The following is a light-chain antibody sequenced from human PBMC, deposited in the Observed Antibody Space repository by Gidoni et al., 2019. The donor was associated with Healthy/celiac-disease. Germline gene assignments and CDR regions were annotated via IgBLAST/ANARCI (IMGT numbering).Light chain of an antibody. CDR3: AAWDDSLSGVV. Sequence: SVLTQPPSASGTPGRRVTISCSGSSSNIGSNYVYWYQQLPGTAPQLLIYRNNQRPSAVPDRFSGSKSGTSASLAIIGLRSEDEADYYCAAWDDSLSGVVFGGGTKLTVL. CDR1: SSNIGSNY. CDR2: RNN. J-gene: IGLJ2*01. V-gene: IGLV1-47*01.